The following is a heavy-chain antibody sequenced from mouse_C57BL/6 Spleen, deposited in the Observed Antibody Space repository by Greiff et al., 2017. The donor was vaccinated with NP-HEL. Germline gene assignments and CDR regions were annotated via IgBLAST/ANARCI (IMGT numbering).Heavy chain of an antibody. V-gene: IGHV1-52*01. CDR2: IDPSDSET. CDR3: ARKGPYAMDY. Sequence: VQLQQPGAELVRPGSSVKLSCKASGYTFTSYWMHWVKQRPIQGLEWIGNIDPSDSETHYNQKFKDKATLTVDKSSSTAYMQLSSLTSEDSAVYYCARKGPYAMDYWGQGTSVTVSS. CDR1: GYTFTSYW. J-gene: IGHJ4*01.